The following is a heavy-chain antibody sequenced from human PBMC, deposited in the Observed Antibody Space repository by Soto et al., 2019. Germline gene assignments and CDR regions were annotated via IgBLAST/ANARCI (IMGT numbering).Heavy chain of an antibody. CDR3: ARAAGIMERGVYGLDV. CDR2: ITSGGSAI. V-gene: IGHV3-48*03. CDR1: GFTFISYE. D-gene: IGHD3-10*01. J-gene: IGHJ6*02. Sequence: PWGSLRLSCAASGFTFISYEIHWFRHSPFKGLEWVSYITSGGSAISYADTVKGRFTISRDNAKNSLYLQVNSLRVEDTAVYYCARAAGIMERGVYGLDVWGQGTTVTVSS.